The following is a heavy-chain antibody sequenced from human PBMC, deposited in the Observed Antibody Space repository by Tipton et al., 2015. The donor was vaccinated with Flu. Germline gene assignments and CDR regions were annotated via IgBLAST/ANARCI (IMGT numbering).Heavy chain of an antibody. Sequence: TLSLTCAVSGDSISSDFYWAWIRQFPGKGLEWIGTVSRTGSTIYNPSLKSRVTISIDTSKNQFSLNMRSVTAADMAVYYCARRDYSNYVSDPKSWFDHWGQGALVTVSS. CDR2: VSRTGST. J-gene: IGHJ5*02. V-gene: IGHV4-38-2*01. CDR1: GDSISSDFY. CDR3: ARRDYSNYVSDPKSWFDH. D-gene: IGHD4-11*01.